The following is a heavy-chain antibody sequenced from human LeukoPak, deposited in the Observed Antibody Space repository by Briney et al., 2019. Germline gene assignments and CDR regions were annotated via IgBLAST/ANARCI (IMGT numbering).Heavy chain of an antibody. CDR3: AKDLRQAARPILWYFDY. V-gene: IGHV3-30*18. CDR1: GFTFSSYG. J-gene: IGHJ4*02. Sequence: GGSLRLSCAASGFTFSSYGMHWVRQAPGKGLEWVAVISHDGSNKYYADSVKGRFTISRDNSKNTLYLQMNSLRAEDTAVYYCAKDLRQAARPILWYFDYWGQGTLVTVSS. CDR2: ISHDGSNK. D-gene: IGHD6-6*01.